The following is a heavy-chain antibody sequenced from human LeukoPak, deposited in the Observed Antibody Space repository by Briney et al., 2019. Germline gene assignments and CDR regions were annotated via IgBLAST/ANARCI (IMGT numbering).Heavy chain of an antibody. V-gene: IGHV4-30-4*08. CDR3: ARETVPAATTNWFDP. J-gene: IGHJ5*02. CDR2: IYYSGST. D-gene: IGHD2-2*01. CDR1: GGSISSGSYY. Sequence: TLALTCTVSGGSISSGSYYWSWIRQPAGKGLEWIGYIYYSGSTYYNPSLKSRVTISVDTSKNQFSLKLSSVTAADTAVYYCARETVPAATTNWFDPWGQGTLVTVSS.